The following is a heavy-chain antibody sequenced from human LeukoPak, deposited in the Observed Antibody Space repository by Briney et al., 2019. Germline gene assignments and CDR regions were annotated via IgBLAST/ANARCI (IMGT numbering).Heavy chain of an antibody. CDR3: ARRDPFDY. D-gene: IGHD2-21*02. Sequence: GASLQISCKGSGYIFTSYWVSWVRQLPGKGLEWMGRIDPSDSYTNYSPSFQGHVTISADKSISTAYLQWSSLKASDTAMYYCARRDPFDYWGQGTLVTVSS. CDR1: GYIFTSYW. CDR2: IDPSDSYT. V-gene: IGHV5-10-1*01. J-gene: IGHJ4*02.